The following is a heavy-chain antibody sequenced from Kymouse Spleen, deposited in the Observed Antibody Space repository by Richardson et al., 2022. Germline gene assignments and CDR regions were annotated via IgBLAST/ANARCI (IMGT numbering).Heavy chain of an antibody. J-gene: IGHJ5*02. CDR3: ARDKIVGATEWFDP. CDR2: IKQDGSEK. D-gene: IGHD1-26*01. V-gene: IGHV3-7*01. CDR1: GFTFSSYW. Sequence: EVQLVESGGGLVQPGGSLRLSCAASGFTFSSYWMSWVRQAPGKGLEWVANIKQDGSEKYYVDSVKGRFTISRDNAKNSLYLQMNSLRAEDTAVYYCARDKIVGATEWFDPWGQGTLVTVSS.